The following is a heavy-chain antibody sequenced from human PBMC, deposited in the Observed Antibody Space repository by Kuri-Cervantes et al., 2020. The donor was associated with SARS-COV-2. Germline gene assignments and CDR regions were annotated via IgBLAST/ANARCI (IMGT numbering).Heavy chain of an antibody. J-gene: IGHJ4*02. CDR2: ITPLFCAT. V-gene: IGHV1-69*06. CDR3: ARGTGTKPGLGYFDS. CDR1: GGSVNNYG. Sequence: SVKVSCKGSGGSVNNYGINFVRQVPGHGLEWVGGITPLFCATDNAQKFKDRVTFTADKSTNSAYMELGSLNSDDTAVYYCARGTGTKPGLGYFDSWGQGTLVTVSS. D-gene: IGHD1-7*01.